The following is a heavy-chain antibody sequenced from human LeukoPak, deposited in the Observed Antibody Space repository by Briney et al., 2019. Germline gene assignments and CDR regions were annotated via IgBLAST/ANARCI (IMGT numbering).Heavy chain of an antibody. CDR1: GGSISSSSYY. J-gene: IGHJ4*02. D-gene: IGHD3-10*01. Sequence: PSETLSLTCTVSGGSISSSSYYWGWIRQPPGKGLEWIGYIYYSGSTNYNPSLKSRVTISVDTSKNQFSLKLSSVTAADTAVYYCARENAVRRYFDYWGQGTLVTVSS. CDR3: ARENAVRRYFDY. CDR2: IYYSGST. V-gene: IGHV4-61*01.